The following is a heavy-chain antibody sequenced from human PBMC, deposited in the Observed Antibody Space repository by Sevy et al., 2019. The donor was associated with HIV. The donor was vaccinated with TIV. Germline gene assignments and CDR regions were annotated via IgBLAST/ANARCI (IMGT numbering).Heavy chain of an antibody. CDR2: ISGSGGTT. D-gene: IGHD6-19*01. V-gene: IGHV3-23*01. J-gene: IGHJ6*02. Sequence: GGSLRLSRAASGFTFSNYAMNWVRQAPGKGLEWVSSISGSGGTTYYADSVEGRFTISRDKSKNTLYLQMHSLRAEDTAVYYCAKVLARGVAVAGSAWGMDVWGQGTTVTVSS. CDR1: GFTFSNYA. CDR3: AKVLARGVAVAGSAWGMDV.